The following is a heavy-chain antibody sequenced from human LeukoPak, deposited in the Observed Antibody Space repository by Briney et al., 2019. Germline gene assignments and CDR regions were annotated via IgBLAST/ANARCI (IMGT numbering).Heavy chain of an antibody. CDR3: ARSRGDSTGWYTFDY. CDR2: IYPGDSDT. Sequence: GESLKISCKGSGYSFTSYWIGWVRQMPGKGLEWMGIIYPGDSDTRYSPSFQGQVTISADKSISTAYLQWSSLKASDTAMYYCARSRGDSTGWYTFDYWGQGTLVTVSS. J-gene: IGHJ4*02. CDR1: GYSFTSYW. D-gene: IGHD6-19*01. V-gene: IGHV5-51*01.